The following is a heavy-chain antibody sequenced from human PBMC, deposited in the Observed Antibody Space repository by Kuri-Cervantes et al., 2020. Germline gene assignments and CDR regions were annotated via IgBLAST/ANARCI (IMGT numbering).Heavy chain of an antibody. D-gene: IGHD3-3*01. V-gene: IGHV3-49*04. Sequence: GESLKISCAASGFTFSSYWMSWVRQAPGKGLEWIGFIRSKTFGGTTEYAASVKGGFTISRDDSKSIAYLQMNSLKTEDTAVYYCTKDYDFWSGYYYYMDVWGKGTTVTVSS. CDR3: TKDYDFWSGYYYYMDV. CDR2: IRSKTFGGTT. J-gene: IGHJ6*03. CDR1: GFTFSSYW.